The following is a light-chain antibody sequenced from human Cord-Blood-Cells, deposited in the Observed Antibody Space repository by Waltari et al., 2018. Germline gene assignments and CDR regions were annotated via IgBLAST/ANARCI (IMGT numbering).Light chain of an antibody. Sequence: DIVMTQSPDSLAVSLGESATINCKSSQSVLYSSNNKNYLACYQQKPGQPPKLLIYWASTRESGVPDRFSGSGSGTDFTLTISSLQAEDVAVYYCQQYYSTPYTFGQGTKLEIK. CDR2: WAS. V-gene: IGKV4-1*01. J-gene: IGKJ2*01. CDR3: QQYYSTPYT. CDR1: QSVLYSSNNKNY.